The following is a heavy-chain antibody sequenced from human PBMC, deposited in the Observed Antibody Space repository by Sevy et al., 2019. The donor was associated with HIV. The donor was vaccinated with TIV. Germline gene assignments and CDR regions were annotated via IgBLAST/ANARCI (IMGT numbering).Heavy chain of an antibody. V-gene: IGHV3-33*01. D-gene: IGHD3-3*01. CDR3: ARDNNFWSGYYTGRVGAFDI. CDR1: GFTFSSYG. Sequence: GGSLRLSCAASGFTFSSYGMHWVRQAPGKGLEWVADIWYDGSNKYYADSVKGRFTISRDNSKNTLYLQMNSLRADDTAVYYCARDNNFWSGYYTGRVGAFDIWGQGTMVTVSS. CDR2: IWYDGSNK. J-gene: IGHJ3*02.